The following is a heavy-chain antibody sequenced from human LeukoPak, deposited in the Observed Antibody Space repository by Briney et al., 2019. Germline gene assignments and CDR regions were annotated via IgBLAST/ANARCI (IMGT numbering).Heavy chain of an antibody. Sequence: TAGGSLRLSCAASGFTFGSHSMNWVRQAPGKGLDWVSSISSSSSYMYYADSVKGRFTISRDNAKNSLYLQMNSLRAEDTAVYYCARVRWLTGDSPGAFDLWGQGTMVTVSS. J-gene: IGHJ3*01. V-gene: IGHV3-21*01. D-gene: IGHD7-27*01. CDR2: ISSSSSYM. CDR3: ARVRWLTGDSPGAFDL. CDR1: GFTFGSHS.